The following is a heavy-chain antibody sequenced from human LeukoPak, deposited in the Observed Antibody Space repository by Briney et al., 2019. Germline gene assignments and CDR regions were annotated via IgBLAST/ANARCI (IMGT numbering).Heavy chain of an antibody. Sequence: PSETLSLTCAVSGGSINSNNWWNWVRQPPGMGLEWIGEAFHSGLTNYNPALKSRVTISLDRSKNQFSLKLSSVTAADTAVYYCARESAVFTMVRGDPGEGFDYWGQGTLVTVSS. D-gene: IGHD3-10*01. CDR1: GGSINSNNW. V-gene: IGHV4-4*02. CDR2: AFHSGLT. CDR3: ARESAVFTMVRGDPGEGFDY. J-gene: IGHJ4*02.